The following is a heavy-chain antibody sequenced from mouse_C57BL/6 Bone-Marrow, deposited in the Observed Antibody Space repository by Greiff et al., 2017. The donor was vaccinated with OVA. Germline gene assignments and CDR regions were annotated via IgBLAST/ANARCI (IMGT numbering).Heavy chain of an antibody. J-gene: IGHJ2*01. CDR1: GFTFSSYG. Sequence: EVQLVESGGDLVKPGGSLKLSCAASGFTFSSYGMSWVRQTPDKRLEWVATISSGGSYTYYPDSVKGRFTISRDNAKNTLYLQMSSLKSEDTAMYYCARHGRDGYYEIYWGQGTTLTVSS. CDR3: ARHGRDGYYEIY. D-gene: IGHD2-3*01. V-gene: IGHV5-6*01. CDR2: ISSGGSYT.